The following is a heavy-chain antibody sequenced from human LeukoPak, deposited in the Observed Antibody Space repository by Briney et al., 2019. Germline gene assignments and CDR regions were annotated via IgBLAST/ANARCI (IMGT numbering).Heavy chain of an antibody. Sequence: AASVKVSCKASGGTFSSYAISWVRQAPGQGLEWMGGIIPIFGTANYAQKFQGRVTITADESTSTAYMELSSLRSEDTAVYYCASLEGPNWYWSSLDYWGQGTLVTVSS. V-gene: IGHV1-69*13. CDR1: GGTFSSYA. CDR3: ASLEGPNWYWSSLDY. CDR2: IIPIFGTA. D-gene: IGHD1-7*01. J-gene: IGHJ4*02.